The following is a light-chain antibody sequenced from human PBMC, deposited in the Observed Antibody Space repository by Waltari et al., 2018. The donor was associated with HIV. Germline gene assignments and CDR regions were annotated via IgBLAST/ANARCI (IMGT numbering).Light chain of an antibody. Sequence: QSVLTQPPSVSGAPGRRVTISCPGSSSHTGPGYDVHWYQQLPGTAPKLLIYGNRSRPSGVPGRFSGSNYGTSASLASTGLQAEDEADYYCQSYDSSLSVWVFGGGTKLTVL. CDR2: GNR. CDR3: QSYDSSLSVWV. V-gene: IGLV1-40*01. J-gene: IGLJ3*02. CDR1: SSHTGPGYD.